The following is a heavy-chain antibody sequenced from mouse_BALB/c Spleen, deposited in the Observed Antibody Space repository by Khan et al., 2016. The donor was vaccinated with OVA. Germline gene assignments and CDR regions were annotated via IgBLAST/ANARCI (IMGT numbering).Heavy chain of an antibody. CDR3: ARRNYFGYTFAY. V-gene: IGHV1-77*01. J-gene: IGHJ3*01. Sequence: QVRLQQSGAELARPGASVKLSCKASGYTFTDYYINWVKQRTGQGLEWIGEISPGSGDTYYNEKFKGKATLTADKSSTTAYMQLSSLTSEASAVYFCARRNYFGYTFAYWGHATLVTVSA. CDR1: GYTFTDYY. CDR2: ISPGSGDT. D-gene: IGHD1-2*01.